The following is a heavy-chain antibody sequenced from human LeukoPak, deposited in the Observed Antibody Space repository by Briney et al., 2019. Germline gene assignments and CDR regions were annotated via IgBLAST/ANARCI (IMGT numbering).Heavy chain of an antibody. CDR1: GGSISSHY. CDR3: ARVGSSGWYFLDY. Sequence: SETLSLTCAASGGSISSHYWSWIRQPPGKGLEWIGDIYYSGSTNYNPSLKSRVTTSVDTSKNQFSLKLSSVTAADTAVYYCARVGSSGWYFLDYWGQGTLVTVSS. V-gene: IGHV4-59*11. CDR2: IYYSGST. D-gene: IGHD6-19*01. J-gene: IGHJ4*02.